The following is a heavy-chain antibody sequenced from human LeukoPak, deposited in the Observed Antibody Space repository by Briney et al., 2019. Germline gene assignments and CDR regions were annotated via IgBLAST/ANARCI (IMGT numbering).Heavy chain of an antibody. CDR2: ISRSGSTP. J-gene: IGHJ3*02. D-gene: IGHD1-1*01. V-gene: IGHV3-23*01. CDR3: ARQETSTYNGAFDI. CDR1: GFTFSAYD. Sequence: GGSLRLSCAGSGFTFSAYDLSWVRQAQGQGLEWVTAISRSGSTPYYTASVKGRFTVSRDNSKNTLFLQMNSLRADDTAVYYCARQETSTYNGAFDIWGQGTMVTVSS.